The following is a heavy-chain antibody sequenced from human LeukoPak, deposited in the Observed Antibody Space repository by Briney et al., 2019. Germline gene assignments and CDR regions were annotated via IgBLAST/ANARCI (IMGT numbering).Heavy chain of an antibody. D-gene: IGHD3-16*01. J-gene: IGHJ4*02. CDR3: VAWGSLVV. V-gene: IGHV3-7*01. CDR1: GFTVDTYW. Sequence: GSLRLSCVASGFTVDTYWMSWVRQAPGKGLDWVAHIKEDGTRKYYVDSVRGRFTISRDNAKNSLFLQMNSLRVEDTAVFYCVAWGSLVVWGQGTLVTVSS. CDR2: IKEDGTRK.